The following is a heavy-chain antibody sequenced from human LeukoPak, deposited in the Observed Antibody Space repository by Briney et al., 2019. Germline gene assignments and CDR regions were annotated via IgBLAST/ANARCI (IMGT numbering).Heavy chain of an antibody. V-gene: IGHV5-51*01. J-gene: IGHJ4*02. D-gene: IGHD5-24*01. CDR1: GYSFPNYW. CDR2: IYPADSDT. Sequence: GESLKTSCKGSGYSFPNYWIGWVRQMPGQGLEGMGIIYPADSDTRYSPAFEGQVTISADKSINTAYLQWTSLKASDTAMYYCARRKGDGYNSPFDYWGQGTLVTVSS. CDR3: ARRKGDGYNSPFDY.